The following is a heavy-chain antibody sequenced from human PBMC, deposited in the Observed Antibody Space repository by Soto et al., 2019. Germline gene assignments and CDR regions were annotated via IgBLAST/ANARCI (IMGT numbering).Heavy chain of an antibody. Sequence: PSETLSLTCTVSGGSISSYYWSWIRQPPGKGLEWIGYIYYSGSTNYNPSLKSRVTISVDTSKNQFSLKLSSVTAADTAVYYCARAPPIIYGSGAVRDDYFDYWGQGNLVTVSS. CDR1: GGSISSYY. CDR3: ARAPPIIYGSGAVRDDYFDY. CDR2: IYYSGST. V-gene: IGHV4-59*01. J-gene: IGHJ4*02. D-gene: IGHD3-10*01.